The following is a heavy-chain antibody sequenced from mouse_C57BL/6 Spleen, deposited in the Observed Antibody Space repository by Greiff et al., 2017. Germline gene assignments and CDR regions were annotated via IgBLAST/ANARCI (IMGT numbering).Heavy chain of an antibody. V-gene: IGHV1-54*01. CDR3: ARDYDYDGRAMDY. Sequence: VQLQESGAELVRPGTSVQVSCKASGYAFTNYLIEWVKQRPGQGLAWIGVINPGSGGTNYNEKFKGKATLTADKSSSTAYMQLSSLTSADSAVYFCARDYDYDGRAMDYWGQGTSVTVSS. CDR2: INPGSGGT. D-gene: IGHD2-4*01. J-gene: IGHJ4*01. CDR1: GYAFTNYL.